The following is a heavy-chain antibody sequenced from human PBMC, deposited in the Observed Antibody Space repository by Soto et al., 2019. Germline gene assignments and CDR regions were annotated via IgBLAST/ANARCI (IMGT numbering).Heavy chain of an antibody. V-gene: IGHV2-5*02. J-gene: IGHJ4*02. D-gene: IGHD3-10*01. Sequence: GPTLVNRTQTLTLTFTFSGFSLTTSGVSVGWIRQPPGKALECLALIYWDDDKRYSPSLKSRLTITKDTSKNQVVLTMTNMDPVDTATYYCAHGTYYGSGSHLLSEFDYWGQGTLVTVSS. CDR1: GFSLTTSGVS. CDR2: IYWDDDK. CDR3: AHGTYYGSGSHLLSEFDY.